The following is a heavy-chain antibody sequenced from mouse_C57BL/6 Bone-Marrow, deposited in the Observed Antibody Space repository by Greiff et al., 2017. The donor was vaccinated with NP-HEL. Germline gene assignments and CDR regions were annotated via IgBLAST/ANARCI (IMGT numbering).Heavy chain of an antibody. CDR1: GYTFTSYW. CDR3: ARSGDYAWFAY. J-gene: IGHJ3*01. D-gene: IGHD2-4*01. Sequence: VQLQQPGAELVMPGASVKLSCKASGYTFTSYWMHWVKQRPGQGLEWIGEIDPSDSYTNYNQKFKGKSTLTVDKSSITAYMQLSSLTSEDSAVYYCARSGDYAWFAYWGQGTLVTVSA. CDR2: IDPSDSYT. V-gene: IGHV1-69*01.